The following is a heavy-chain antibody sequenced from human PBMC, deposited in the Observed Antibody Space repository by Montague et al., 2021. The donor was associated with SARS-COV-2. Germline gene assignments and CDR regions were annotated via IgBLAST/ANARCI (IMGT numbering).Heavy chain of an antibody. V-gene: IGHV4-59*01. CDR1: GGSINSFY. Sequence: SETLSLTCSISGGSINSFYWNWIRQSPGKGLEWIGYVYYTGGTNYNPSLKSRATISVGTSKNQFSLTVGSVTAADTAVYYCARAGGGSSYNYYGLDVWGQGTMVTVSS. J-gene: IGHJ6*02. D-gene: IGHD2-15*01. CDR3: ARAGGGSSYNYYGLDV. CDR2: VYYTGGT.